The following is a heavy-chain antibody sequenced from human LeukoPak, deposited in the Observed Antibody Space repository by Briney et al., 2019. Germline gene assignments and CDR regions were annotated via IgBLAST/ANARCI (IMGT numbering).Heavy chain of an antibody. Sequence: ASVKVSCKASGYIFIDYYVHWIRQAPGRSLEWMGLINPRTGSTDYAQMFQDRVTMTRDTSISTASMELMNLTSDDPAVYYCARSHSNYFDHWGQGALVTVSS. J-gene: IGHJ4*02. CDR1: GYIFIDYY. CDR2: INPRTGST. V-gene: IGHV1-2*02. CDR3: ARSHSNYFDH.